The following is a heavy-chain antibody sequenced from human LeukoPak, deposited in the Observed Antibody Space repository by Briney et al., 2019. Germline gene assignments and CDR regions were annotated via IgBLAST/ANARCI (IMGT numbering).Heavy chain of an antibody. CDR2: IIPIFGTA. CDR3: ARDIVVVVAATYDYYYYGMDV. CDR1: GGTFGSYA. D-gene: IGHD2-15*01. J-gene: IGHJ6*02. Sequence: SVKVSCKASGGTFGSYAISWVRQAPGQGLEWMGGIIPIFGTANYAQKFQGGVTITADESTSTAYMELSSLRSEDTAVYYCARDIVVVVAATYDYYYYGMDVWGQGTTVTVSS. V-gene: IGHV1-69*13.